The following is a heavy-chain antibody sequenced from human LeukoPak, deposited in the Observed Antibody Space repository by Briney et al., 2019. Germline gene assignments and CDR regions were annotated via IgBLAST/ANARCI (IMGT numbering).Heavy chain of an antibody. Sequence: GKSLRLSCAASGFTFSSSGMHWVRQAPGKGLEWVAVISYDGSNKYYADSVKGRFTISRDNSKNTLYLQMNSLRAEDTAVYYCAKPPDYSSGWYGFDYWGQGTLVTVSS. D-gene: IGHD6-19*01. CDR2: ISYDGSNK. J-gene: IGHJ4*02. CDR1: GFTFSSSG. CDR3: AKPPDYSSGWYGFDY. V-gene: IGHV3-30*18.